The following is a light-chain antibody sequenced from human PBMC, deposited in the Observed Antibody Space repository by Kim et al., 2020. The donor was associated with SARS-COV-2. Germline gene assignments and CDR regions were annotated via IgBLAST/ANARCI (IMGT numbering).Light chain of an antibody. CDR2: DSS. CDR3: QHYNAWPPWT. V-gene: IGKV3-15*01. CDR1: QSIDRD. J-gene: IGKJ1*01. Sequence: VSLGDGATLSCRASQSIDRDLAWYQQKPRQPPRLLIYDSSTRAPGIPARFRGSGSGTEFTLTINSLQSEDLAVYYCQHYNAWPPWTFGRGTKLEI.